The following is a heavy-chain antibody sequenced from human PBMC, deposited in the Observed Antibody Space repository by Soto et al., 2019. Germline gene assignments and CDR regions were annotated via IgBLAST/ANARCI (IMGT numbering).Heavy chain of an antibody. J-gene: IGHJ4*02. D-gene: IGHD2-15*01. V-gene: IGHV3-21*01. CDR3: ARDGGRIVVVVAATPSYFDY. CDR2: ISSSSSYI. CDR1: GFTFSSYS. Sequence: EVQLVESGGGLVKPGGSLRLSCAASGFTFSSYSMNWVRQAPGKGLEWVSSISSSSSYIYYADSVKGRFTISRDNAKNSLYLQMNSLRAEDTAVYYCARDGGRIVVVVAATPSYFDYWGQGTPVTVSS.